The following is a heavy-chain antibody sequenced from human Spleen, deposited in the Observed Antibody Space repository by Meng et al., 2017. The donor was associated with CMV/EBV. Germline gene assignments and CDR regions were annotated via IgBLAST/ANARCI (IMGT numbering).Heavy chain of an antibody. CDR3: ARSRIVGVYIPYGY. D-gene: IGHD1-26*01. Sequence: QVQLKQGGAGLLKPSGTLSLTCAVYGGSFSGYYWSWIRQSPGKGLEWIGEINHSGSTNYNPSLKSRVTISVDTSKNQFSLKLSSVTAADTAVYYCARSRIVGVYIPYGYWGQGTLVTVSS. V-gene: IGHV4-34*01. J-gene: IGHJ4*02. CDR1: GGSFSGYY. CDR2: INHSGST.